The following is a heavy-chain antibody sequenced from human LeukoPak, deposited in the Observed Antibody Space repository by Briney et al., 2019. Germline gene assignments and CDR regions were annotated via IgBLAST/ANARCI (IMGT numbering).Heavy chain of an antibody. Sequence: GGSLRLSCAASGFTFSSYSMNWVRQAPGKGLEWVSSITTSSIYIYYADSVKGRFTISRDNSKNTLYLQMNSLRAEDTAVYYCAKDLEYYDSSGYPPNDYWGQGTLVTVSS. CDR3: AKDLEYYDSSGYPPNDY. V-gene: IGHV3-21*01. J-gene: IGHJ4*02. CDR1: GFTFSSYS. CDR2: ITTSSIYI. D-gene: IGHD3-22*01.